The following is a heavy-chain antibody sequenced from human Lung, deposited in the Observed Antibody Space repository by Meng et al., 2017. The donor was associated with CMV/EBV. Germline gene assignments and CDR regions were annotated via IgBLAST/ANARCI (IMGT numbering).Heavy chain of an antibody. CDR3: ARYCSSTSCPLGYDAFDI. J-gene: IGHJ3*02. D-gene: IGHD2-2*01. Sequence: GGSLRLXCAASGFTFSSYEMNWVRQAPGKGLEWVSYISSSGSTIYYADSVKGRFTISRDNAKNSLYLQMNSLRAEDTAVYYCARYCSSTSCPLGYDAFDIWGQGTXVTVSS. CDR1: GFTFSSYE. V-gene: IGHV3-48*03. CDR2: ISSSGSTI.